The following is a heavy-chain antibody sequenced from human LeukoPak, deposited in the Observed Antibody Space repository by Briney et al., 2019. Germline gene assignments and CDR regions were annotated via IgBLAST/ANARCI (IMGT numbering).Heavy chain of an antibody. V-gene: IGHV4-34*01. J-gene: IGHJ6*03. CDR1: GGSFSGYY. CDR2: INHSGST. CDR3: ARGGGYSYGYYYYYMDV. Sequence: PSETLSLTCVVYGGSFSGYYWSWIRQPPGKGLEWIGEINHSGSTNYNPSLKSRVTISVDTSKNQFSLKLSSVTAADTAVYYCARGGGYSYGYYYYYMDVWGKGTTVTVSS. D-gene: IGHD5-18*01.